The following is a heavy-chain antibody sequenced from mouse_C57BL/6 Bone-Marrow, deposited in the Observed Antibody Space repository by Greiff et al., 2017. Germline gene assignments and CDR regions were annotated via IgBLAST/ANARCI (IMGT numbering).Heavy chain of an antibody. J-gene: IGHJ2*01. CDR2: ISSGGDYI. CDR3: TRDSAVVPYFDY. CDR1: GFTFSSYA. V-gene: IGHV5-9-1*02. D-gene: IGHD1-1*01. Sequence: EVMLVASGEGLVKPGGSLKLPCAASGFTFSSYAMSWVRQTPEKRLEWVAYISSGGDYIYYADTVKGRFPISRDNARNTLYLQMSSLKSEDTAMYYCTRDSAVVPYFDYWGQGTTLTVSS.